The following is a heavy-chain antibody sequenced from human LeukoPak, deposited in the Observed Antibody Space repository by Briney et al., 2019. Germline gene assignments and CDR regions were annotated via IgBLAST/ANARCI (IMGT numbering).Heavy chain of an antibody. Sequence: SETLSLTCTVSGYSISSGYYWGWIRQPPGKGLEWIGSIYHSGRTFYNPSLKSRVTISVDTSKNQFSLKLSSVTAADTAVYYCARPPFPSIAAAGVNWFDPWGQGTLVTVSS. D-gene: IGHD6-13*01. CDR2: IYHSGRT. CDR3: ARPPFPSIAAAGVNWFDP. V-gene: IGHV4-38-2*02. J-gene: IGHJ5*02. CDR1: GYSISSGYY.